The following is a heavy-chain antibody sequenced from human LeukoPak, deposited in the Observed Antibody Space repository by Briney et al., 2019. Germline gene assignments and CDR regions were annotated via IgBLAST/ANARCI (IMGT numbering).Heavy chain of an antibody. D-gene: IGHD3-9*01. CDR1: GGSFSGYY. Sequence: SETLSLTCAVYGGSFSGYYWSWIRQPPGKGLEWIGEINHSGSTNYNPSLKSRVTISVDRSKNQFSLKLSSVTAADTAVYYCARGYYDTPHYGMDVWGQGTTVTVSS. CDR3: ARGYYDTPHYGMDV. V-gene: IGHV4-34*01. J-gene: IGHJ6*02. CDR2: INHSGST.